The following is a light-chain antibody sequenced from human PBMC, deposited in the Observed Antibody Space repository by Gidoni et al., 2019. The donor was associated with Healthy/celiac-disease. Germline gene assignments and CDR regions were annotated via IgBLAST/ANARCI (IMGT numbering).Light chain of an antibody. CDR3: NSRDSSSNHLV. Sequence: SSELTQDPAVSVALGQTVRTTCQGDSLRSYYASWYQQKPGQAPVLVIYGKNNRPSGIPDRFSGSSSGNTATLTITGAQAEDEADYYCNSRDSSSNHLVFGGGTKLTVL. CDR2: GKN. J-gene: IGLJ2*01. V-gene: IGLV3-19*01. CDR1: SLRSYY.